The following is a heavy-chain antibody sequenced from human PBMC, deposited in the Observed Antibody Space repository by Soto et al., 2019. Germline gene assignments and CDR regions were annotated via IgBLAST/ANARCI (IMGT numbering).Heavy chain of an antibody. CDR2: ISAYNGNT. CDR1: GYTFTSYG. Sequence: ASVKVSCKASGYTFTSYGISWVRQAPGQGLEWMGWISAYNGNTNYAQKLQGRVTMTTDTSTSTAYMELRSLRSDDTAVYYCARARLVGATLHRSRPYYFDYWGQGTLVTVSS. D-gene: IGHD1-26*01. V-gene: IGHV1-18*04. J-gene: IGHJ4*02. CDR3: ARARLVGATLHRSRPYYFDY.